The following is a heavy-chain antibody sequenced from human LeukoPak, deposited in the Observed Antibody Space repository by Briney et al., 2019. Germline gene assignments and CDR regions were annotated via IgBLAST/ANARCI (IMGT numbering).Heavy chain of an antibody. D-gene: IGHD6-13*01. V-gene: IGHV3-23*01. CDR3: AKSTSSWERVDY. J-gene: IGHJ4*02. CDR2: ISGNSGRT. CDR1: GFTVSNIY. Sequence: PGGSLRLSCAASGFTVSNIYMTWVRQAPGKGLEWVSSISGNSGRTYYADSVKGRFSISRDNSNNTLYLQMNSLRAEDAAVYYCAKSTSSWERVDYWGQGTLVTVSS.